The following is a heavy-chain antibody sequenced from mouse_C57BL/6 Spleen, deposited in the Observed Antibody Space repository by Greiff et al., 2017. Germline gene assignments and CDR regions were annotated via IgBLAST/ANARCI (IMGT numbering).Heavy chain of an antibody. CDR1: GYTFTSYW. Sequence: QVQLQQPGTELVKPGASVTLSCKASGYTFTSYWMPWVKQRPGQGLEWIGNINPSNGGTNYNEKFKSKATLTVDKSSSTAYMQRISLPAEDSAVYYCAGGDSPGYFDAWGTGTTVTVSS. V-gene: IGHV1-53*01. CDR2: INPSNGGT. CDR3: AGGDSPGYFDA. D-gene: IGHD2-12*01. J-gene: IGHJ1*03.